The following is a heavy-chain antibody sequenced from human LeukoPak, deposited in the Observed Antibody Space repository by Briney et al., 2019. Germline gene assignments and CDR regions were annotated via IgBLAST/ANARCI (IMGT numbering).Heavy chain of an antibody. V-gene: IGHV1-24*01. D-gene: IGHD3-22*01. Sequence: GASVKVSCKVSGYTLTELSMHWVRQAPGKGLEWMGGFDPEDGETIYAQKFQGRVTMTEDTSTDTAYMELSSLRSEDTAVYYCARARRPYYYDSSGKESLDYWGQGTLVTVSS. CDR3: ARARRPYYYDSSGKESLDY. J-gene: IGHJ4*02. CDR2: FDPEDGET. CDR1: GYTLTELS.